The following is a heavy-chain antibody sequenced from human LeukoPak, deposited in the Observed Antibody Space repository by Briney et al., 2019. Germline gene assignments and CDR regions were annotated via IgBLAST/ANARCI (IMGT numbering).Heavy chain of an antibody. Sequence: GGSLRLSCAASGFTFSSYTMKWVRQAPGKGLEWVSSIAGSSGYISYADSGEGRSTISRDKAKKSLYLQMTSLTAEDTAVYYCARDRGAYCGGDCYLGFDYWGRGTLVTVSS. CDR1: GFTFSSYT. D-gene: IGHD2-21*02. CDR2: IAGSSGYI. CDR3: ARDRGAYCGGDCYLGFDY. V-gene: IGHV3-21*01. J-gene: IGHJ4*01.